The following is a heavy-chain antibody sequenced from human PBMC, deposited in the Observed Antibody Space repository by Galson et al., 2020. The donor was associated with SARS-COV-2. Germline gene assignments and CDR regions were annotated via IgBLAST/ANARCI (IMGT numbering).Heavy chain of an antibody. V-gene: IGHV4-38-2*01. D-gene: IGHD2-21*02. Sequence: SETLSLTCAVSGYSVSTTNYWGWVRLAPGKGLEWIGSIYPNGRTYYNPSLESRVTISVDTSRNQFSLTLASVTAADTAFYYCARQGVNMIVLVTVPGWFFDLWGRSTLVTVSS. J-gene: IGHJ2*01. CDR2: IYPNGRT. CDR3: ARQGVNMIVLVTVPGWFFDL. CDR1: GYSVSTTNY.